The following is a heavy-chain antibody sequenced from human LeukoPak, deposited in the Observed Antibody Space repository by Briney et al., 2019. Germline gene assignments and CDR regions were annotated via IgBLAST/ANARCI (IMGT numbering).Heavy chain of an antibody. D-gene: IGHD6-19*01. CDR3: ASAGIAVRRAGG. CDR1: GFTFSSYS. V-gene: IGHV3-48*01. J-gene: IGHJ4*02. CDR2: ISSSSSTI. Sequence: GGSLRLSCAASGFTFSSYSMNWVRQAPGKGLEWVSYISSSSSTIYYADSVKGRFTISRDNAKNPLYLQMNSLRAEDTAVYYCASAGIAVRRAGGWGQGTLVTVSS.